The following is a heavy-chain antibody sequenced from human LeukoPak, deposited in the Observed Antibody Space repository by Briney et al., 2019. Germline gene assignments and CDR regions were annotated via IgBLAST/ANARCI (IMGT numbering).Heavy chain of an antibody. D-gene: IGHD3-3*01. V-gene: IGHV3-23*01. Sequence: GGSLRLPCAASGFTFSSYAMSWVRQAPGKGLEWVSIMSGSGGSTYYADSVKGRFTISRDNSKNTLYLQMNSLRAEDTAVYYCARDLGWPSDAFDIWGQGTMVTVSS. CDR3: ARDLGWPSDAFDI. CDR2: MSGSGGST. J-gene: IGHJ3*02. CDR1: GFTFSSYA.